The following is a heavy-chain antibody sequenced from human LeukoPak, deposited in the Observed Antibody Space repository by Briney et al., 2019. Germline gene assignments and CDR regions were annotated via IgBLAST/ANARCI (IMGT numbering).Heavy chain of an antibody. J-gene: IGHJ4*02. Sequence: SEALSLTRAIYGGSFSTYYWSRIRPPPGRGLGRSGEINHIGSTNYNPYLKSRVTISVDTSKNQFSLKLSSVTAWDTAVYYCEQRAGGYSHPYDYWGQGVLVTVSS. CDR3: EQRAGGYSHPYDY. CDR1: GGSFSTYY. D-gene: IGHD4-23*01. V-gene: IGHV4-34*01. CDR2: INHIGST.